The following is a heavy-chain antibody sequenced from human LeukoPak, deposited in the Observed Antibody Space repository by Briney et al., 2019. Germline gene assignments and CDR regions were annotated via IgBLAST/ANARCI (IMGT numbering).Heavy chain of an antibody. CDR3: AKDKAPSVVIDAKAYSY. D-gene: IGHD2-15*01. V-gene: IGHV3-23*01. Sequence: GGSLRLSCAVSGFTFSNYAMSWVRQAPGKGLEWVSFISDTGDTTYYADSVKGRFTISRDNSKNTMHLQMNSLRAEDTAVYYCAKDKAPSVVIDAKAYSYWGQGTLVTVSS. CDR1: GFTFSNYA. J-gene: IGHJ4*02. CDR2: ISDTGDTT.